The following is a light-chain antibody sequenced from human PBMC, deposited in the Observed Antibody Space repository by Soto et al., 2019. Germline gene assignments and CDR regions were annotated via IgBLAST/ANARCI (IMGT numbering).Light chain of an antibody. J-gene: IGLJ1*01. V-gene: IGLV2-14*03. Sequence: QSALTQPASVSGSPGQSIAISCTGTRGDVGGYNYVSWYQQHPDKAPKLIIFDVSNRPSGISIRFSGSKSGNTASLTISGLQAEDEADYYCSSYTTTNTLGYVFGTGTKLTVL. CDR2: DVS. CDR3: SSYTTTNTLGYV. CDR1: RGDVGGYNY.